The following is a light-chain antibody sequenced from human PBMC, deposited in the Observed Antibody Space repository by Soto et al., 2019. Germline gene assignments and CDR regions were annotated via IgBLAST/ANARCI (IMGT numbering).Light chain of an antibody. CDR3: QQANSFPFT. V-gene: IGKV1-12*02. CDR2: AAS. J-gene: IGKJ5*01. Sequence: DIQITHAPSSVYEPVLDRVTLTFLASQGISSWLAWYQQKPGKAPKLLIYAASSLQRGVPSRFSGSGSGTDFTLTISSLQPEDFATYYCQQANSFPFTCGKGTRLEIK. CDR1: QGISSW.